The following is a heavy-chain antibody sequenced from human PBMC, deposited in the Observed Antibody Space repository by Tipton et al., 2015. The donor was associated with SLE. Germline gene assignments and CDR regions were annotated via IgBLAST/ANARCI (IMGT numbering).Heavy chain of an antibody. CDR2: IYHTGTT. CDR3: VRQPPGGGPGYQYDMDV. V-gene: IGHV4-38-2*02. D-gene: IGHD1-14*01. J-gene: IGHJ6*02. CDR1: GFYISSGFN. Sequence: LRLSCTVSGFYISSGFNWGWIRQPPGKGLEWIGIIYHTGTTNYSPSLQRRVAISVDTSRNQFSLRLNFVTAADTAVYYCVRQPPGGGPGYQYDMDVWGQGTAVTASS.